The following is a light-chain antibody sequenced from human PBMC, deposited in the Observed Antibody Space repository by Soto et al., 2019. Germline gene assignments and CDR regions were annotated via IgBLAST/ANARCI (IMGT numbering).Light chain of an antibody. CDR1: QSISSNY. J-gene: IGKJ1*01. V-gene: IGKV3-20*01. Sequence: DMVMTQSPGTLSLSPGERATLSCRASQSISSNYLAWYQQKPGQSPRLLIYGASSRATGIPDRFSGRGSGTDFTLTISRLEPEDFAVYFCQQYGTSPRTFVQGTQVEIK. CDR2: GAS. CDR3: QQYGTSPRT.